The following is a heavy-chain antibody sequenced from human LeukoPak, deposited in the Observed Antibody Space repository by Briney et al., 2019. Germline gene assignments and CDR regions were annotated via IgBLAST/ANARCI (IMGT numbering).Heavy chain of an antibody. Sequence: GGSLRLSCAASGFTVSSNYMSWVRQAPGEGLEWVSVIYSGGSTYYADSVKGRFTISRDNSKNTLYLQMNNLRAEDTAVYFCARGGTDGLDIWGQETMVTVSS. J-gene: IGHJ3*02. CDR2: IYSGGST. D-gene: IGHD1-1*01. V-gene: IGHV3-66*01. CDR1: GFTVSSNY. CDR3: ARGGTDGLDI.